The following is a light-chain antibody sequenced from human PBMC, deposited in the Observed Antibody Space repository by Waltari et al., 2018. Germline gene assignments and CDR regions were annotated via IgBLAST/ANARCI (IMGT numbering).Light chain of an antibody. V-gene: IGKV1-33*01. CDR3: QQYEILPYT. CDR1: QDIINY. Sequence: DIQMTQSPSSLSASVGDRVTITCQASQDIINYLNWYQQTPGKAHKLLIYDASNLATGVPSRFSGGGSGTDFSFTISSLHPEDVGTYYCQQYEILPYTFGQGTKLEIK. J-gene: IGKJ2*01. CDR2: DAS.